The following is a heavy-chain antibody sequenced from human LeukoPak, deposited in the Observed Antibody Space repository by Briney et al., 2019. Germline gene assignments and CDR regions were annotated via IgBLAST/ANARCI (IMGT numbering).Heavy chain of an antibody. Sequence: GSLRLSCAASGFTFSSYSLNWVRQAPGRGLEWIGYIYYSGSTNYNPSLKSRVTISVDTSKNQFSLKLSSVTAADTAVYYCARRILTRYDSSGYYSWFDPWGQGTLVTVSS. J-gene: IGHJ5*02. CDR1: GFTFSSYS. V-gene: IGHV4-59*08. CDR2: IYYSGST. CDR3: ARRILTRYDSSGYYSWFDP. D-gene: IGHD3-22*01.